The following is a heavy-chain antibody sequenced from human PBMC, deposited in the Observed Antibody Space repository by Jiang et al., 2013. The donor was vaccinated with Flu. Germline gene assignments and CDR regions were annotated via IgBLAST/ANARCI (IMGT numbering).Heavy chain of an antibody. CDR3: AREIAARSGSVY. CDR2: ILHSGIT. CDR1: GSSIISGFY. D-gene: IGHD2-21*01. Sequence: GSGLVKPSETLSLTCTVSGSSIISGFYWGWIRQTPEKGLEWIGSILHSGITHYNPSLQSRVTISVDTSESQFSLNVYPVTAADTAIYYCAREIAARSGSVYWGQGTLVTVSS. J-gene: IGHJ4*02. V-gene: IGHV4-38-2*02.